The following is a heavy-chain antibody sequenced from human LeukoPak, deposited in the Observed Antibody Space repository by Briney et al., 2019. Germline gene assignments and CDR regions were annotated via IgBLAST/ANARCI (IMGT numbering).Heavy chain of an antibody. Sequence: GGSLRLSCAASGFTFSSYGMHWVRQAPGKGLEWVAFIRYDGSNKYYADSVKGRFTISRDNAKNSLHLQMNSLRAEDTAVYFCVRELIGSRKFNFDYWGQGTLVTVSS. V-gene: IGHV3-30*02. D-gene: IGHD3-10*01. CDR2: IRYDGSNK. CDR3: VRELIGSRKFNFDY. J-gene: IGHJ4*02. CDR1: GFTFSSYG.